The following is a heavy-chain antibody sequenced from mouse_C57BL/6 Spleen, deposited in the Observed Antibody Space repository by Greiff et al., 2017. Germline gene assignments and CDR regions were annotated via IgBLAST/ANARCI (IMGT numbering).Heavy chain of an antibody. Sequence: VQLQQPGAELVKPGASVKMSCKASGYTFTSYWITWVKQRPGQGLEWIGDIYPGSGSTNYNEKFKSKATLTVDTSSSTAYMQLSSLTSEDSAVYYCARGGTTVVAPYWYFDVWGTGTTVTVSS. J-gene: IGHJ1*03. CDR1: GYTFTSYW. V-gene: IGHV1-55*01. D-gene: IGHD1-1*01. CDR2: IYPGSGST. CDR3: ARGGTTVVAPYWYFDV.